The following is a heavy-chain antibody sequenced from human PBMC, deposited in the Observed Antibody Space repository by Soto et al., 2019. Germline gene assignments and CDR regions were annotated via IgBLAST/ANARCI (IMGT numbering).Heavy chain of an antibody. CDR3: ARGTIVGPAKIGYYFDY. V-gene: IGHV1-3*01. D-gene: IGHD2-2*01. Sequence: ASVKVSCKASGYTFTSYAMHWVRQAPGQRLEWMGWINAGNGNAKYSQKFQGRVTITRDTSARTAYMDLSRLRSEDTAVYYCARGTIVGPAKIGYYFDYWGQGTPVTVSS. CDR1: GYTFTSYA. CDR2: INAGNGNA. J-gene: IGHJ4*02.